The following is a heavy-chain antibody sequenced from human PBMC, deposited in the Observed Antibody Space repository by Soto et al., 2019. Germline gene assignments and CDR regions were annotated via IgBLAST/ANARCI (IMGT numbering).Heavy chain of an antibody. CDR2: IIPIFGTA. J-gene: IGHJ4*02. D-gene: IGHD2-15*01. CDR3: ALGVVAATHRYFDY. CDR1: GGTFSSYA. Sequence: QVQLVQSGAEVKKPGSSVKVSCKASGGTFSSYAISWVRQAPGQGLEWMGGIIPIFGTANYAQKFQGRVTMTADEATSTAYVELSSLRSGDTAVYYCALGVVAATHRYFDYWGQGTLVTVSS. V-gene: IGHV1-69*12.